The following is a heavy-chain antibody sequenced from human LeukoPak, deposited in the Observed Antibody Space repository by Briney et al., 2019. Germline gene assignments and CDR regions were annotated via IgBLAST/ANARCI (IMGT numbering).Heavy chain of an antibody. CDR2: IRQDGSKI. Sequence: GGSLRLSCAASGFTFSTYWMSWVRQAPGKGLEWVANIRQDGSKIYYVDSVKGRFTISRDNAKNSLYLQMNNLRAEDTAVYYCASWPGGWYGEDSWGQGTLVTVSS. J-gene: IGHJ4*02. D-gene: IGHD6-19*01. CDR3: ASWPGGWYGEDS. V-gene: IGHV3-7*03. CDR1: GFTFSTYW.